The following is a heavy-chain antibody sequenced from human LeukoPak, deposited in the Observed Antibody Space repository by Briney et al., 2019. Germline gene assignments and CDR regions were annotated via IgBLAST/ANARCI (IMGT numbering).Heavy chain of an antibody. J-gene: IGHJ3*02. CDR2: IIPNSGAT. CDR1: GYIFTAYD. CDR3: ARGISGGFDI. V-gene: IGHV1-2*06. Sequence: GASVKVSCKAPGYIFTAYDLHWVRQAPGQGLEWMGRIIPNSGATNYAQNFQGRVTLTRDTSISTAYMELSRLSPDDTAVYYCARGISGGFDIWGQGTMVTVSS. D-gene: IGHD2-21*01.